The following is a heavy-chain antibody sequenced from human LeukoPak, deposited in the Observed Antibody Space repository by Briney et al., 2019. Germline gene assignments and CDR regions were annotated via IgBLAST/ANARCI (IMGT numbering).Heavy chain of an antibody. CDR1: GYTFTSYG. Sequence: GASVKVSCKASGYTFTSYGISWVRQAPGQGLEWMGWISAYNGNTKYAQKLQGRVTITRDTSASTAYMELSSLRSEDTAVYYCARDGYYDISTGLYYYYGMDVWGQGTTVTVSS. J-gene: IGHJ6*02. V-gene: IGHV1-18*01. CDR3: ARDGYYDISTGLYYYYGMDV. D-gene: IGHD3-9*01. CDR2: ISAYNGNT.